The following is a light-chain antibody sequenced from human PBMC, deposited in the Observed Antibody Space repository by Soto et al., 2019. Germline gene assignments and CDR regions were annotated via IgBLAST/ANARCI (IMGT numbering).Light chain of an antibody. V-gene: IGKV3-20*01. CDR3: QQYSTLPHT. J-gene: IGKJ2*01. CDR2: GIS. Sequence: ESVLTQSPGTLSLSPGERATLSCRASQSVTNRYFAWYQQKPGQAPRLLLYGISNRAAGIPDRFSASGSGTDFTLTISRLEPEDFVVYFCQQYSTLPHTFGQGTKLEVK. CDR1: QSVTNRY.